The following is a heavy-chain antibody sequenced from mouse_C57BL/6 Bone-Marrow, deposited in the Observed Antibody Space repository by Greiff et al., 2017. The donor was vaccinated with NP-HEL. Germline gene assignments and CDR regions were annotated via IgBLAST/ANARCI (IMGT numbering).Heavy chain of an antibody. CDR3: AKNGDSNRYFDV. CDR1: GFSLTSYG. D-gene: IGHD2-5*01. V-gene: IGHV2-4*01. Sequence: VQLQESGPGLVQPSQSLSITCTVSGFSLTSYGVHWVRQPPGKGLEWLGVIWSGGSTDYNAAFISRLSISKDNSKSQVFFKMNSLQADDTAIYYCAKNGDSNRYFDVWGTGTTVTVSS. J-gene: IGHJ1*03. CDR2: IWSGGST.